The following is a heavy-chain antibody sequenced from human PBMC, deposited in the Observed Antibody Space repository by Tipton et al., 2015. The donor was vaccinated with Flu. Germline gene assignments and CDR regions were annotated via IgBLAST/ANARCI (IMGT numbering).Heavy chain of an antibody. D-gene: IGHD3-10*01. Sequence: QVQLVQSGAEVKKPGASVKVSCKASGYTFTNYAISWVRQAPGQGLEWMGWISPYTGGTNYAQNFQGRVTMTTEISTTTVYMDLRNLRSHDTAVYYCARHLLPYGEGGMDVWGQGTTVIVSS. CDR1: GYTFTNYA. CDR2: ISPYTGGT. V-gene: IGHV1-18*01. CDR3: ARHLLPYGEGGMDV. J-gene: IGHJ6*02.